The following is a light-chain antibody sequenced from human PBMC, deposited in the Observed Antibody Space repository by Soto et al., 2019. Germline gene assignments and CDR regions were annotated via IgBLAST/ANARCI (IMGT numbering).Light chain of an antibody. CDR3: QHYNNWPPST. CDR1: QSVSSN. CDR2: GAS. V-gene: IGKV3-15*01. J-gene: IGKJ2*01. Sequence: EIVMTQSPATLSVSPGERATLSCRASQSVSSNLAWYQQKPGQAPRLLIYGASTRATGIPARFSGSGSGTEVTLTISSRQSEVFAVYYCQHYNNWPPSTFGQGTKLEIK.